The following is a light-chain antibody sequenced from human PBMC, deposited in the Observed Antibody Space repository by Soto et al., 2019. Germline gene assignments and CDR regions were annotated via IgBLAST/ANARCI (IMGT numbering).Light chain of an antibody. Sequence: QSALTQPPSASGSPGQSVTISCTGTSSDVGGYNYVSWYQQHPGKAPRLMVYEVTKRPSGVPARFSGSKSGNTASLTVSGLQAEDEADYYCSPHAGIKNVVFGGGTKLTVL. CDR1: SSDVGGYNY. CDR3: SPHAGIKNVV. V-gene: IGLV2-8*01. CDR2: EVT. J-gene: IGLJ3*02.